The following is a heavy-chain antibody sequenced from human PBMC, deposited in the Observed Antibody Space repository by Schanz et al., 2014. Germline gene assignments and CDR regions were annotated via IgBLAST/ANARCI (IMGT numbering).Heavy chain of an antibody. CDR3: AKSYDTSGYSGFDY. D-gene: IGHD3-22*01. Sequence: VQLVESGGGVVQPGGSLRLSCAASGFAFSNYAMNWVRQAPGTGLEWVSAISGSGSGTYYADSVKGRFTISRDNSKNTLYLQMNSLRTEDTAVYFCAKSYDTSGYSGFDYWGQGTLVTVSS. J-gene: IGHJ4*02. V-gene: IGHV3-23*04. CDR1: GFAFSNYA. CDR2: ISGSGSGT.